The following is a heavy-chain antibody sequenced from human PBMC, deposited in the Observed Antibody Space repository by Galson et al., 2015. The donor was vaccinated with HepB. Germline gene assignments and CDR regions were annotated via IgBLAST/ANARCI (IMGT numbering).Heavy chain of an antibody. CDR2: ISTNGATI. Sequence: SLRLSCAASGFTFSAYTMNWVRRAPGKGLESIAYISTNGATIYYADSVKGRFTVSRDNARNSLYLQMNSLRAEDTAVYYCAGDGYFWSGYYPGNYFYYMDVWGKGTTVTVSS. V-gene: IGHV3-48*01. J-gene: IGHJ6*03. CDR3: AGDGYFWSGYYPGNYFYYMDV. D-gene: IGHD3-3*01. CDR1: GFTFSAYT.